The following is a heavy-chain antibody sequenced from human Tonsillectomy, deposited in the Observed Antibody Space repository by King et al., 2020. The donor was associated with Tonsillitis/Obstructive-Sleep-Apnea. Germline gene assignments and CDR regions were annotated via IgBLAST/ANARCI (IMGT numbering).Heavy chain of an antibody. D-gene: IGHD3-3*01. J-gene: IGHJ6*03. CDR3: AKTYYDFWSGPYDYYMDV. CDR1: GFTFRDYY. CDR2: ISSSSSYT. V-gene: IGHV3-11*05. Sequence: QLVESGGGLVKPGGSLRLSCAASGFTFRDYYRSWIRQAPGKGLEWGSYISSSSSYTKYAEHVKGLFTISMDNAKNSMYLQMNSLRAEDTAVYYCAKTYYDFWSGPYDYYMDVWGKGTTVTVSS.